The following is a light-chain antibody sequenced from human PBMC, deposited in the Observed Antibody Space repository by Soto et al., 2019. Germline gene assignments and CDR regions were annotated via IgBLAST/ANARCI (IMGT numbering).Light chain of an antibody. CDR3: AAWDDSLKGLL. Sequence: QSVLTQPPSASGTPGQRVIISCSGSSSNIGSNTVNWYQQLPGTAPKLLIYSDNQRPSGVPDRFSGSKSGTSASLAISGLQSEDEADYYCAAWDDSLKGLLLGGRTKVTLL. J-gene: IGLJ2*01. CDR2: SDN. CDR1: SSNIGSNT. V-gene: IGLV1-44*01.